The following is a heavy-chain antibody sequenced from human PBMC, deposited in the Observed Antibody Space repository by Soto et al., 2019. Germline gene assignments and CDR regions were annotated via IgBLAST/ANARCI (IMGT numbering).Heavy chain of an antibody. CDR3: ARNHCGGSCYPHPNSGNWLDP. CDR2: INAGNGNT. J-gene: IGHJ5*02. Sequence: GASVKVSCKASGYSFTSYAMHWVRQAPGQRLEWMGWINAGNGNTKYSQKFQGRVTITRDTSASTAYMELSSLRSEDTAVYYCARNHCGGSCYPHPNSGNWLDPWGQGTLVTVSS. CDR1: GYSFTSYA. D-gene: IGHD2-15*01. V-gene: IGHV1-3*01.